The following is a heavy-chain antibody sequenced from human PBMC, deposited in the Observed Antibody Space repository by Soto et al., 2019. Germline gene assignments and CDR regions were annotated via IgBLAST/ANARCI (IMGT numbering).Heavy chain of an antibody. D-gene: IGHD2-15*01. CDR3: ARGDREDIAVVIGVRPGEYGVDV. Sequence: PGGSLRLSCTASGFTFRSYAMHWVRQAPGKGLKYKAVISHDGSNKFYRDYVKGRFTISRDNSKNTLYLQINSLRYEDTAVYYCARGDREDIAVVIGVRPGEYGVDVWGQGTTVTVSS. J-gene: IGHJ6*02. CDR1: GFTFRSYA. V-gene: IGHV3-30-3*01. CDR2: ISHDGSNK.